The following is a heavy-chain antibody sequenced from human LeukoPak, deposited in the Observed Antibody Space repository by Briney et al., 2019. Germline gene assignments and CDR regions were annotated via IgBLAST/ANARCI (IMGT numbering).Heavy chain of an antibody. V-gene: IGHV3-20*04. CDR1: GFTFDDYG. CDR3: ATLYDFWSAYYPN. D-gene: IGHD3-3*01. Sequence: GGSLRLSCAASGFTFDDYGMSWVRQAPGKGLEWVSGINWSGGSTGYADSVKGRFTISRDNAKNSLYLQMNSLRAEDTALYYCATLYDFWSAYYPNWGQGTLVTVSS. CDR2: INWSGGST. J-gene: IGHJ4*02.